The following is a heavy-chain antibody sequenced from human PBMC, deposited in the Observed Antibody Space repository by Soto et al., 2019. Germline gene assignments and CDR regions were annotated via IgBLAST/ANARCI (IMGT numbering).Heavy chain of an antibody. Sequence: GGSLRLSCAASGFTFSSYAMHWVRQAPGKGQEWVAVISYDGSNKYYADSVKGRFTISRDNSKNTLYLQMNSLRAEDTAVYYCARDSGGDFWSGYYDYWGQGTLVTVSS. J-gene: IGHJ4*02. D-gene: IGHD3-3*01. V-gene: IGHV3-30-3*01. CDR2: ISYDGSNK. CDR3: ARDSGGDFWSGYYDY. CDR1: GFTFSSYA.